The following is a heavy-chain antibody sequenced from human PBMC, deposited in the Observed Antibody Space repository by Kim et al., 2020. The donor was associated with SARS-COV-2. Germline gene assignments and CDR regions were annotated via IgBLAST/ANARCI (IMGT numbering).Heavy chain of an antibody. CDR2: NNK. Sequence: NNKYYAESGNGRFTISRDNSKNTLYLQMNSLRAEDTAVYYCARGSGWLLNSWGQGTLVTVSS. J-gene: IGHJ4*02. CDR3: ARGSGWLLNS. D-gene: IGHD3-22*01. V-gene: IGHV3-30*03.